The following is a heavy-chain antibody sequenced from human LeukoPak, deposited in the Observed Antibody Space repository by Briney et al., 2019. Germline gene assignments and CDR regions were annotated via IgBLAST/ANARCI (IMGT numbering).Heavy chain of an antibody. V-gene: IGHV3-7*01. Sequence: GGSLRLSCAASGFTFRGYWMNWVRQAPGKGLEWVANIWEGGSEMHYVDSVKGRLTISGDSAKTSLFLQMNSWRAEDSAVYYCVRGRDVVATAPFFYYGMDVWGQGITVIVSS. J-gene: IGHJ6*02. CDR3: VRGRDVVATAPFFYYGMDV. D-gene: IGHD5-12*01. CDR2: IWEGGSEM. CDR1: GFTFRGYW.